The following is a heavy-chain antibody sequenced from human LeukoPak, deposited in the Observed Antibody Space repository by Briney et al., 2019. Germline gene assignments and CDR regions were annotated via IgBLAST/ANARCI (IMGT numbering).Heavy chain of an antibody. J-gene: IGHJ5*02. CDR1: GGSISSSSYY. Sequence: KPSETLSLTCTVSGGSISSSSYYWGWIRQPPGKGLEWIGSIYYSGSTYYNPSLKSRVTISVDTSKNQFSLKLSSVTAADTAVYYCARHYMVRGVTTDNWFDPWGQGTLVTVSS. CDR2: IYYSGST. D-gene: IGHD3-10*01. V-gene: IGHV4-39*01. CDR3: ARHYMVRGVTTDNWFDP.